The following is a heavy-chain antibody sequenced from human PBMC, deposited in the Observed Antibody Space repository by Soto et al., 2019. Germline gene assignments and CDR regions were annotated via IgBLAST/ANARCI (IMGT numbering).Heavy chain of an antibody. J-gene: IGHJ4*02. CDR1: GYTFTSYG. Sequence: ASVKVSCKASGYTFTSYGISWVRQAPGQGLEWMGWISAYNGNTNYAQKLQGRVTMTTDTSTSTAYMELRSLRSDDTAVYYCARDTIVVVAARLLDYWDQGTQVTVSS. CDR2: ISAYNGNT. V-gene: IGHV1-18*01. CDR3: ARDTIVVVAARLLDY. D-gene: IGHD2-15*01.